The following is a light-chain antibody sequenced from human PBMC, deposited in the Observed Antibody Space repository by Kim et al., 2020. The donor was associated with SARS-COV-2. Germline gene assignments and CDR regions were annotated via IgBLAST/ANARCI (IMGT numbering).Light chain of an antibody. CDR1: QSVSSSY. V-gene: IGKV3-20*01. CDR3: QHYGRSSRA. CDR2: GSS. J-gene: IGKJ1*01. Sequence: SPGDSATLSCRASQSVSSSYLAWYQQKPGQAPRLLIYGSSTRATGIPDRFSGTGSGTDFSLTISRLEPEDFAVYYCQHYGRSSRAFGQGTKVDIK.